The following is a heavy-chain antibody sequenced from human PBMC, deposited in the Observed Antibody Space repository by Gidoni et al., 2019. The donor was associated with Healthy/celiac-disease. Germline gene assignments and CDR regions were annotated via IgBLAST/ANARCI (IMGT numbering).Heavy chain of an antibody. J-gene: IGHJ6*02. D-gene: IGHD6-13*01. CDR1: GGSISSGSYY. CDR3: ARDPTEQQLADYYYYGMDV. CDR2: IYTSGST. V-gene: IGHV4-61*02. Sequence: QVQLQESGPGLVKPSQTLSLTCTVSGGSISSGSYYWSWIRQPAGKGLEWIGRIYTSGSTNYNPSLKSRVTMSVDTSKNQFSLKLSSVTAADTAVYYCARDPTEQQLADYYYYGMDVWGQGTTVTVSS.